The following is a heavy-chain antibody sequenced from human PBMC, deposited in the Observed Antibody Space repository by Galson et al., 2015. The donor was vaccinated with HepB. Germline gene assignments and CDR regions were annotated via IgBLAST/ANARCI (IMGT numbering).Heavy chain of an antibody. CDR1: GGSFSSYA. CDR2: IIPIFGTA. V-gene: IGHV1-69*06. J-gene: IGHJ2*01. D-gene: IGHD3-3*01. Sequence: SVKVSCKASGGSFSSYAISWVRQAPGQGLEWMGGIIPIFGTANYAQKFQGRVTITADKSTSTAYMELSSLRSEDTAVYYCARDRNYDGYFDLWGRGTLVTVSS. CDR3: ARDRNYDGYFDL.